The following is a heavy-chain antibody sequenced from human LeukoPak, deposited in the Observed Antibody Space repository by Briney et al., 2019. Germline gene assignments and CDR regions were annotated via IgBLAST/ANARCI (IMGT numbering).Heavy chain of an antibody. CDR2: VHYGGNT. CDR1: GGSLSNASKY. D-gene: IGHD3-10*01. Sequence: SETLSLTCTVSGGSLSNASKYWDWIRHPPGKGLEWIGSVHYGGNTYYTPSLTTPVATSVDTSRNHFSLRMSSVTAADTAVYFCARHEGYDYGSGVPPSYTSGMDVWGQGSTVIVSS. J-gene: IGHJ6*01. V-gene: IGHV4-39*01. CDR3: ARHEGYDYGSGVPPSYTSGMDV.